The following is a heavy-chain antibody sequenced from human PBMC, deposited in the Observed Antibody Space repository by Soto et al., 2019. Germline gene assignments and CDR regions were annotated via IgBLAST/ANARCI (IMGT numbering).Heavy chain of an antibody. Sequence: SETLSLTCTVSGGSISSGDSYWSWVRQPPGKGLEWIGYVFYSGSTYYNPSLKSRLTISVDTSKTRFSLKLSSVTAADTAVYLCARAGSLGYWYFDFWGRGTLVTVSS. CDR2: VFYSGST. V-gene: IGHV4-30-4*01. D-gene: IGHD1-26*01. CDR1: GGSISSGDSY. J-gene: IGHJ2*01. CDR3: ARAGSLGYWYFDF.